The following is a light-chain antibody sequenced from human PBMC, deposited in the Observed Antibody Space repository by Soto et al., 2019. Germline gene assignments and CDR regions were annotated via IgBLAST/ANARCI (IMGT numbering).Light chain of an antibody. V-gene: IGKV3-20*01. CDR3: QQYGGAPPWT. CDR1: QNVDTNY. CDR2: AAS. Sequence: EGVLTKSHCTLSLSPGERSTLSCTSIQNVDTNYLAWYQQKHGQAPRLIIFAASSRATGVPHRFSASGSGTDFTLTITRLEPEDFAVYFCQQYGGAPPWTFGQGTKVDI. J-gene: IGKJ1*01.